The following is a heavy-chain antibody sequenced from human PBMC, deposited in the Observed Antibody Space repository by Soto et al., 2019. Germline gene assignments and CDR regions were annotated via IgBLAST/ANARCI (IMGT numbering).Heavy chain of an antibody. Sequence: PGGSLRLSCTASGFTFSSYAMNWVRQAPGKGLEWVSVISGSGGSTYYADSVKGRFTISRDNSKNKLYLQMNSLRSDDTAVYYCAREALAAAGYLDYWGQGTLVTVSS. J-gene: IGHJ4*02. D-gene: IGHD6-13*01. CDR2: ISGSGGST. CDR1: GFTFSSYA. CDR3: AREALAAAGYLDY. V-gene: IGHV3-23*01.